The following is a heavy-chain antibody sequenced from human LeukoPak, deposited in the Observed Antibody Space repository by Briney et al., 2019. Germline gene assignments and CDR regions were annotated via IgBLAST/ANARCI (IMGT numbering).Heavy chain of an antibody. CDR3: VWGHYGDY. CDR2: IKNDGSQK. V-gene: IGHV3-7*04. CDR1: GFTVRYFW. Sequence: GGSLRLSCAASGFTVRYFWKTCVRQAPGKGLEWVANIKNDGSQKYYADSVEGPSTTSRDNAKHLLFMQMHGLRDDDTAVYYCVWGHYGDYTGQGTLVTVSS. J-gene: IGHJ4*02.